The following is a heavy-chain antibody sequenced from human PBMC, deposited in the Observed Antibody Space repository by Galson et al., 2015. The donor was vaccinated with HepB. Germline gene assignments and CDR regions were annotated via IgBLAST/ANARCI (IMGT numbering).Heavy chain of an antibody. CDR1: GFTFSSYA. D-gene: IGHD2-15*01. J-gene: IGHJ6*02. V-gene: IGHV3-64*01. CDR2: ISSNGGST. CDR3: ARAPYCSGGSCYSHYYYGMDV. Sequence: SLRLSCAASGFTFSSYAMHWVRQAPGKGLEYVSAISSNGGSTYYANSVKGRFTISRDNSKNTLYLQMGSLRAEDMAVYYCARAPYCSGGSCYSHYYYGMDVCGQGTTVTVSS.